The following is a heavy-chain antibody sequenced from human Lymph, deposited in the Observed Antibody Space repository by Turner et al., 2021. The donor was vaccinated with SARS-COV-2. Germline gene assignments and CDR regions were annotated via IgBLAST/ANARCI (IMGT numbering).Heavy chain of an antibody. CDR2: INPNSGGT. D-gene: IGHD3-3*01. J-gene: IGHJ6*02. Sequence: QVWLLQSGAEDKKPRASVKVSCVASGYAFTAYYMHWVRQAPGQGLEWMGWINPNSGGTNYAQKFQGRVTMTRDTSISTAYMELGRLRSDDTAVYYCARDVERYNDFWSGYSGGYGLDVWGQGTTVTVSS. CDR1: GYAFTAYY. V-gene: IGHV1-2*02. CDR3: ARDVERYNDFWSGYSGGYGLDV.